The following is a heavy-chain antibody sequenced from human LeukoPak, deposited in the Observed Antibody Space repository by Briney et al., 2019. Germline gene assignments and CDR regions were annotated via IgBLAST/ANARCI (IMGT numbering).Heavy chain of an antibody. CDR2: IVVGSGST. D-gene: IGHD3-22*01. J-gene: IGHJ5*02. CDR3: AAEGVYYYDSSGYQNWFDP. Sequence: ASVKVSCKASGFTFTSSAMQWVRQARGQRLEWIGWIVVGSGSTNYAQKFQERVTITRDMSTSTAYMELSSLRSEDTAVYYCAAEGVYYYDSSGYQNWFDPWGQGTLVTVSS. CDR1: GFTFTSSA. V-gene: IGHV1-58*02.